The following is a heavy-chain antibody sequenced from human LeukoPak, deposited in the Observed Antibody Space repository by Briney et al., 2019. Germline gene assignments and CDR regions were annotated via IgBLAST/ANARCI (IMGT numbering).Heavy chain of an antibody. CDR3: AKEKSVLWFGESYPNFDY. CDR2: INWNGGST. D-gene: IGHD3-10*01. Sequence: GGSLRLSCAASAFTFDDYGMSWVRQAPGKGLEWVSGINWNGGSTGYADSVKGRFTISRDNAKNSLYLQMNSLRAEDTALYYCAKEKSVLWFGESYPNFDYWGQGTLVTVSS. CDR1: AFTFDDYG. V-gene: IGHV3-20*04. J-gene: IGHJ4*02.